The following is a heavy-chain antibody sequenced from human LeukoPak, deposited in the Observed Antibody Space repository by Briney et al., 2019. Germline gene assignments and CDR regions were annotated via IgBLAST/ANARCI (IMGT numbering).Heavy chain of an antibody. V-gene: IGHV3-7*01. D-gene: IGHD3-22*01. CDR1: GFTFSNYW. J-gene: IGHJ4*02. Sequence: GGSLRLSCAASGFTFSNYWMSWVRQAPGKGLEWVANIKQDGSEKYYVDSVKGRFTISRDNAKNSLYLQMNSLRDDDTAVYYCATSHLTSGYSFDYWGQGTLVAVSS. CDR2: IKQDGSEK. CDR3: ATSHLTSGYSFDY.